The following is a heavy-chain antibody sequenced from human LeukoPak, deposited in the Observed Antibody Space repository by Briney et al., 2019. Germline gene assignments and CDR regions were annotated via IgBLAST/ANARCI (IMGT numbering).Heavy chain of an antibody. J-gene: IGHJ5*02. CDR3: AKSHSSGWYWDWFDP. CDR1: GFTFDDYA. CDR2: ISWNSGSI. V-gene: IGHV3-9*03. D-gene: IGHD6-19*01. Sequence: GGSLRLSCAASGFTFDDYAMHWVRQAPGKGLEWVSGISWNSGSIGYADSVKGRFTISRDNAKNSLYLQMNGLRAEDMALYYCAKSHSSGWYWDWFDPWGQGTLVTVSS.